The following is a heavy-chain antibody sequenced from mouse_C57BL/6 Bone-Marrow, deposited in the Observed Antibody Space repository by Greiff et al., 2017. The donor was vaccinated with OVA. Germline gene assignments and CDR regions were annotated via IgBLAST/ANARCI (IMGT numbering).Heavy chain of an antibody. CDR1: GFNIKDDY. Sequence: VQLQQSGAELVRPGASVKLSCTASGFNIKDDYMHWVKQRPEQGLEWIGCIDPENGDTEYASKFQGKATITADTSSNTAYLQLSSLTSEDTAVYYCTTGGDYGNYGAMDYWGQGTSVTVSS. D-gene: IGHD2-1*01. V-gene: IGHV14-4*01. CDR3: TTGGDYGNYGAMDY. CDR2: IDPENGDT. J-gene: IGHJ4*01.